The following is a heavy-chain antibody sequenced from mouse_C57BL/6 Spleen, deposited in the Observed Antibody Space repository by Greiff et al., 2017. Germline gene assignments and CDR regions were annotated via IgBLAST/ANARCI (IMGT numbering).Heavy chain of an antibody. J-gene: IGHJ4*01. CDR1: GYTFTDYN. CDR2: INPNNGGT. V-gene: IGHV1-18*01. D-gene: IGHD2-12*01. CDR3: ARIRPQYYYAMDY. Sequence: EVQLQESGPELVKPGASVKLPCKASGYTFTDYNMDWVKQSHGQSLEWIGDINPNNGGTIYNQKFKGKATLTVDKSSSTAYMELRSLTSEDTAVYYCARIRPQYYYAMDYWGQGTSVTVAS.